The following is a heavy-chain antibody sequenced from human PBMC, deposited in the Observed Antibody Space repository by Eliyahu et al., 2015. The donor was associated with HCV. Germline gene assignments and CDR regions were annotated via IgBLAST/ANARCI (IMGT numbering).Heavy chain of an antibody. CDR1: GNTVTRHY. J-gene: IGHJ4*02. Sequence: QVQLVQSGAEVKKPGASVKVSCKASGNTVTRHYIHWVRQAPGQGLEWLGLVNPNDDTTDYTQNLRGRLTVTRDTSTNTVYMELRSLRSDDTAVYYCAREGAVAAKYFDFWGQGTLVTVSS. CDR3: AREGAVAAKYFDF. V-gene: IGHV1-46*01. CDR2: VNPNDDTT. D-gene: IGHD2-15*01.